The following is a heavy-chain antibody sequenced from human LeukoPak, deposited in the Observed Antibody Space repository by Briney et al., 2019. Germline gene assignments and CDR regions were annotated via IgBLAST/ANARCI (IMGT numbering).Heavy chain of an antibody. V-gene: IGHV5-51*01. CDR1: GYSFNSYW. CDR3: ARPAQGLGIGARDV. J-gene: IGHJ4*02. Sequence: GESLKISCKGSGYSFNSYWLAWVRQTPGKGLEWMGIVYPADFDTRHSPSFQGRITISLDKSINTTYLHWESLKSSDTAIYYCARPAQGLGIGARDVWGQGTLVTVSS. CDR2: VYPADFDT. D-gene: IGHD3/OR15-3a*01.